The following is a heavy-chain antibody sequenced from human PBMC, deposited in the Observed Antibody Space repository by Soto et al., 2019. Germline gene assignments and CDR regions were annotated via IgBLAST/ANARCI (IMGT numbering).Heavy chain of an antibody. V-gene: IGHV4-30-2*01. J-gene: IGHJ5*02. CDR1: GGSISSGGYS. D-gene: IGHD1-1*01. CDR3: ARDQLEGNWFDP. Sequence: QLQLQESDSGLVRPSQTLSLTCAVSGGSISSGGYSWNWIRQPPGKGLEWSGYIYHSGSTLYNPSRKRRVTISVDKSKNQFSLKLSSVTAADTAVYYCARDQLEGNWFDPWGQGTLVTVSS. CDR2: IYHSGST.